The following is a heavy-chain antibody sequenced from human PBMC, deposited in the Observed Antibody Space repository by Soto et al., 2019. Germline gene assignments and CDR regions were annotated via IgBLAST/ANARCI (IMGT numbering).Heavy chain of an antibody. CDR3: AKGINYYDSSGDSWLNP. CDR2: MYHTGTT. V-gene: IGHV4-30-2*01. CDR1: GGSINSGRYS. D-gene: IGHD3-22*01. J-gene: IGHJ5*02. Sequence: QMQLQESGSGPVKPSQTLSLTYTVSGGSINSGRYSWTWIRQPPGAGLEWIGHMYHTGTTYYNPSLKSRVTMSVDTSKNQFSLKLSSVTAADTAIYYCAKGINYYDSSGDSWLNPWGQGTLVTVSS.